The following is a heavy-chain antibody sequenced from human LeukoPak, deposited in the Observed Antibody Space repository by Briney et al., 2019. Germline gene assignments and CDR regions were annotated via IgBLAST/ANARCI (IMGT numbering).Heavy chain of an antibody. J-gene: IGHJ4*02. CDR2: INSDGSST. CDR3: ARDWYSSSLLY. CDR1: GFTFSSYW. V-gene: IGHV3-74*01. D-gene: IGHD6-13*01. Sequence: GGSLRLSCAASGFTFSSYWMHWVRQAPGKGLVWVSRINSDGSSTNYADSVKGRFTISRDNAKNTLYLQMNSLRAEDTAVYYCARDWYSSSLLYWGQGTLVTVSS.